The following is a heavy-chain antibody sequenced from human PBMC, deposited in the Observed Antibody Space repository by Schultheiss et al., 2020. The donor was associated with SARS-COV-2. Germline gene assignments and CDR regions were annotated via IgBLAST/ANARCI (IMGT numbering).Heavy chain of an antibody. CDR1: GYRFTDYY. Sequence: SVKVSCKGFGYRFTDYYIHWVRQAPGQGLEWMGGIIPIFGTANYAQKFQGRVTITADESTSTAYMELSSLRSEDTAVYYCAREWGVYGDLLGRYYGMDVWGQGTTVTVSS. D-gene: IGHD4-17*01. CDR2: IIPIFGTA. J-gene: IGHJ6*02. V-gene: IGHV1-69*13. CDR3: AREWGVYGDLLGRYYGMDV.